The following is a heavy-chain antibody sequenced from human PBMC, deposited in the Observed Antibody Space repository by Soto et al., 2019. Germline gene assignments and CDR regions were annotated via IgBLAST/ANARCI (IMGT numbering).Heavy chain of an antibody. CDR2: INHSGST. D-gene: IGHD3-3*01. V-gene: IGHV4-34*01. J-gene: IGHJ3*02. CDR1: GGSFSGYY. CDR3: ARVGALKGYDFWSGYYKNDAFDI. Sequence: QVQLQQWGAGLLKPSETLSLTCAVYGGSFSGYYWSWIRQPPGKGLEWIGEINHSGSTNYNPSVKSRVTISVDTSKNQFSLKLSSVTAADTAVYYCARVGALKGYDFWSGYYKNDAFDIWGQGTMVTVSS.